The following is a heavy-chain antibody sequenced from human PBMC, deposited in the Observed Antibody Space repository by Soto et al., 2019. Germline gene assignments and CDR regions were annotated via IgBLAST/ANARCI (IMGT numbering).Heavy chain of an antibody. Sequence: SETLSLTCAVYGGSFSGYYWSWIRQPPGKGLEWIGEINPSGSTNYNPSLKSRVTISVDTSKNPFSLKLSSVTAADTAVYYCARECYYGSGSYYKWWFVTLGQGTLVTVSS. J-gene: IGHJ5*02. CDR2: INPSGST. V-gene: IGHV4-34*01. CDR1: GGSFSGYY. CDR3: ARECYYGSGSYYKWWFVT. D-gene: IGHD3-10*01.